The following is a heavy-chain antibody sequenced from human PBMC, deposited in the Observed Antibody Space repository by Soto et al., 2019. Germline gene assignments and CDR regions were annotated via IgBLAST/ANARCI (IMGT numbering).Heavy chain of an antibody. V-gene: IGHV1-18*01. CDR2: ISAYNGDT. Sequence: QDQLEQSGVEVKKPGASVRVACKTSASIFTRYGFSWVRQAPGQGLEWMGWISAYNGDTKYAQNFQGRVTMTTDTSTRTAYMELRTLRIDVTAVYYCTSDYGDENSWGQGTLVTVSS. CDR1: ASIFTRYG. J-gene: IGHJ4*02. CDR3: TSDYGDENS. D-gene: IGHD4-17*01.